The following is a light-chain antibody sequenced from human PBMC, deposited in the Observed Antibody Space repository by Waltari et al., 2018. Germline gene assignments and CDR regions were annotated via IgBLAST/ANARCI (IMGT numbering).Light chain of an antibody. J-gene: IGLJ1*01. CDR3: SSYTSISTFV. Sequence: QSALTQPASVSGSPGQSVTIPCTGTRSDVGRSIYVSWYQQQPDKAPRLIIYEATKWPSGVSNRFSGSKSGNTASLTISGLQAEDEADYYCSSYTSISTFVFGSGTKVTVL. CDR2: EAT. V-gene: IGLV2-14*01. CDR1: RSDVGRSIY.